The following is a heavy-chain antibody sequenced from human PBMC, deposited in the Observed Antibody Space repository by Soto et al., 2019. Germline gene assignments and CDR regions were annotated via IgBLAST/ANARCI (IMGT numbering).Heavy chain of an antibody. V-gene: IGHV1-69*06. CDR3: AREGEWELQGGGFDY. CDR1: GGTFSSYA. D-gene: IGHD1-26*01. Sequence: QVQLVQSGAEVKKPGSSVKVSCKASGGTFSSYAISWVRQAPGQGLEWMGGIIPIFGTANYAQKFQGRVTIPADKSRSTAYMELSSLRSEDTAVYYGAREGEWELQGGGFDYWGQGTLVTVSS. CDR2: IIPIFGTA. J-gene: IGHJ4*02.